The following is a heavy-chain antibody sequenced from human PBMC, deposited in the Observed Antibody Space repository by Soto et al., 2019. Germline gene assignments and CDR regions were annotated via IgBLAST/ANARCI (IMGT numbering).Heavy chain of an antibody. CDR2: ISYDGSNK. D-gene: IGHD5-12*01. CDR3: AKDSPTTPLDY. CDR1: GFTFSSYG. V-gene: IGHV3-30*18. J-gene: IGHJ4*02. Sequence: PGGSLRLSCAASGFTFSSYGMHWVRQAPGKGLEWAAVISYDGSNKYYADSVKGRFTISRDNSKNTLYLQMNSLRAEDTAVYYCAKDSPTTPLDYWGQGTLVTVSS.